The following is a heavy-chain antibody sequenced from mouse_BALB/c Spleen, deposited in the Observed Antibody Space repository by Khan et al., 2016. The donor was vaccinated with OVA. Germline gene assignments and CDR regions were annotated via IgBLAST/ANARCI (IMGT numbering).Heavy chain of an antibody. CDR3: ARQSYYGYAMDD. CDR2: ISYSGST. D-gene: IGHD1-1*01. CDR1: GYSITSAYA. V-gene: IGHV3-2*02. J-gene: IGHJ4*01. Sequence: EVKLHESGPGLVKPSQSLSLTCTVTGYSITSAYAWSWIRQFPGNKLEWMGSISYSGSTNYNPSLKSRISVTRGTSKNQFFLQSTSVHNEDTAPFGSARQSYYGYAMDDWGQGPTVTVSS.